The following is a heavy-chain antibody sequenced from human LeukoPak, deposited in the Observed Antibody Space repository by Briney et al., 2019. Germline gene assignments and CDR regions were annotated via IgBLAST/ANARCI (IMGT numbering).Heavy chain of an antibody. CDR2: NYYSGST. CDR3: ARVGVYGDYGC. D-gene: IGHD4-17*01. Sequence: PSETLSLTCTVSGGSISSHYWSWIRQPPGKGLEWIGYNYYSGSTNYNPSLKSRVTISVDTSKNQFSVKLSSVTAADTAVYYCARVGVYGDYGCWGQGTLVTVSS. CDR1: GGSISSHY. J-gene: IGHJ4*02. V-gene: IGHV4-59*11.